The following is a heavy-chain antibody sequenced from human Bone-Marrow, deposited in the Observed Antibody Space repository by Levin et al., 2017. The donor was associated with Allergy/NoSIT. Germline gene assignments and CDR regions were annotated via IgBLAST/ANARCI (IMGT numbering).Heavy chain of an antibody. CDR3: ARQAVPAAMNGFDS. Sequence: AGGSLRLSCTVSGASISSFYWSWIRQPPGKGLEWIGYIYYSGSTNYSPSLKSRVSMSADMSRNQVYLTMSSVTAADTAVYCCARQAVPAAMNGFDSWGQGTLVTVSS. J-gene: IGHJ5*01. D-gene: IGHD2-2*01. CDR2: IYYSGST. V-gene: IGHV4-59*08. CDR1: GASISSFY.